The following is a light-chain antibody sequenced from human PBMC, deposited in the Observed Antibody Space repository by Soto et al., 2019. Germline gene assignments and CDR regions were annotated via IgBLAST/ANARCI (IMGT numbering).Light chain of an antibody. Sequence: EIVLTQSPATLSLSPGGRATLSCMASQSVRLSLAWYQQTPGQAPRLLIYDASKRASGFPARFSGSGSGTEFTLTISNLQPDDFATYFGQQYHNYPRTFGQGTKVDIK. CDR2: DAS. V-gene: IGKV3-11*01. CDR3: QQYHNYPRT. CDR1: QSVRLS. J-gene: IGKJ1*01.